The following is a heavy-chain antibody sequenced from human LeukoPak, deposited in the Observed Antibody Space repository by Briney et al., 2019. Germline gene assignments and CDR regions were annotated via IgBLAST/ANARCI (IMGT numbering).Heavy chain of an antibody. CDR3: ARYCSSTSCYHKDY. CDR1: GYTFTGYH. J-gene: IGHJ4*02. V-gene: IGHV1-2*02. Sequence: ASVKVSCKASGYTFTGYHMHWVRQAPGQGLEWMGWINPNSGGTKYAQKFQGRVTMTRDTSISTAYMELSRLRSDDTAVYYCARYCSSTSCYHKDYWGQGTLVTVSS. CDR2: INPNSGGT. D-gene: IGHD2-2*01.